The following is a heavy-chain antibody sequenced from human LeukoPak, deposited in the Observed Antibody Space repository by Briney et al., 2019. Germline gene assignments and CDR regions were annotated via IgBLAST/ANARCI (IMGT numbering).Heavy chain of an antibody. CDR1: GFTFSSYA. V-gene: IGHV3-7*01. J-gene: IGHJ4*02. CDR3: ARAPHGY. CDR2: IKQDGSEK. Sequence: GGSLRLSCTASGFTFSSYAMSWVRQAPGKGLEWVANIKQDGSEKYYVDSVKGRFTISRDNAKNSLYLQMNSLRAEDTAVYYCARAPHGYWGQGTLVTVSS.